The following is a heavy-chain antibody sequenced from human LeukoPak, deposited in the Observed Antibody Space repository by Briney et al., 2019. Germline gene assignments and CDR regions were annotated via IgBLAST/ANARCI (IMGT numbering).Heavy chain of an antibody. CDR1: GFTFSSYA. CDR2: ISSNGGST. CDR3: ARVFSYYDSSASDY. Sequence: GGSLRLSCAASGFTFSSYAMHWVRQAPGKGLEYVSAISSNGGSTHYANSVKGRFTISRDNSKNTLYLQMGSLRAEDMAVYYCARVFSYYDSSASDYWGQGTLVTVSS. V-gene: IGHV3-64*01. J-gene: IGHJ4*02. D-gene: IGHD3-22*01.